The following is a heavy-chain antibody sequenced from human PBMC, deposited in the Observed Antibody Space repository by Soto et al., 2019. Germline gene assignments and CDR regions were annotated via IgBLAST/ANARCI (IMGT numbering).Heavy chain of an antibody. CDR2: ISAYNGNT. J-gene: IGHJ4*02. CDR1: GYTFTSYG. CDR3: GRAPPGFLECSPDIDY. V-gene: IGHV1-18*01. D-gene: IGHD3-3*01. Sequence: ASVKVSCKASGYTFTSYGISWVRQAPGQGLEWMGWISAYNGNTNYAQKLQGRVTMTTDTSTSTAYMELRSLRSDDTAVYYCGRAPPGFLECSPDIDYWGQEPLVTVPS.